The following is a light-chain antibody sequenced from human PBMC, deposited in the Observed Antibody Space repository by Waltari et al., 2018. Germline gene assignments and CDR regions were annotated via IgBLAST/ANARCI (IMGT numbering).Light chain of an antibody. CDR1: SRDVGSYNL. V-gene: IGLV2-23*01. Sequence: QSALTQPASVSGSPGQSLTISCTGTSRDVGSYNLVPWYQQHPGKAPKLMIYEGSKRPSGVSSRFSGSKSGNTASLTISGLQAEDEADYYCCSYAGSSTHVVFGGGTKLTVL. J-gene: IGLJ2*01. CDR2: EGS. CDR3: CSYAGSSTHVV.